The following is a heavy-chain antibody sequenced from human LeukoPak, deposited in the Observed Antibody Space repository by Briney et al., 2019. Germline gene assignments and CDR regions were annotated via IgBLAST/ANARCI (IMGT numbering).Heavy chain of an antibody. V-gene: IGHV5-51*01. CDR2: IYPGDSDT. CDR1: GYRFTSYW. J-gene: IGHJ4*02. Sequence: PGESLKISCKGSGYRFTSYWIGWVRQMPGKGLEWVGIIYPGDSDTRYSPSFQGQATISADKSISTAYLQWSSLKASDTAMYYCARRYYDILTGWSPFDYWGQGTLVTVSS. CDR3: ARRYYDILTGWSPFDY. D-gene: IGHD3-9*01.